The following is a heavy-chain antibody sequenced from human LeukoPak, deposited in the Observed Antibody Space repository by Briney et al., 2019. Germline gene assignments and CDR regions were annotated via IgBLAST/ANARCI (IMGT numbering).Heavy chain of an antibody. J-gene: IGHJ6*03. Sequence: SETLSLTCAVSGYSISSGYYWGWIRQPPGKGLEWIGSIYHSGSTYYNPSLKSRVTISVDTSKNQFSLKLSSVTAADTAVYYCARDLIYYGSGRYMDVWGKGTTVTVSS. V-gene: IGHV4-38-2*02. CDR1: GYSISSGYY. D-gene: IGHD3-10*01. CDR2: IYHSGST. CDR3: ARDLIYYGSGRYMDV.